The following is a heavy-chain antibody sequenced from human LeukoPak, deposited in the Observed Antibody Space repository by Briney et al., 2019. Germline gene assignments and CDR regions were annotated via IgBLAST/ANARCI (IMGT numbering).Heavy chain of an antibody. CDR3: ATLRYFDWLSDMEPDYYYYYGMDV. V-gene: IGHV1-69*13. Sequence: GASVTVSCTASGGTFSSYAISWVRQAPGQGLEWMGGIIPIFGTANYAQKFQGRVTITADESTSTAYMELSSLRSEDTAVYYCATLRYFDWLSDMEPDYYYYYGMDVWGQGTTVTVSS. CDR1: GGTFSSYA. D-gene: IGHD3-9*01. CDR2: IIPIFGTA. J-gene: IGHJ6*02.